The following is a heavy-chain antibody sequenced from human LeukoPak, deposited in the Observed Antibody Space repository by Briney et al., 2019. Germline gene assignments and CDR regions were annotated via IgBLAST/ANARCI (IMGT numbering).Heavy chain of an antibody. V-gene: IGHV1-18*01. CDR3: ARWGVHGTTTFCFDY. D-gene: IGHD2/OR15-2a*01. CDR1: GYSFTNYG. J-gene: IGHJ4*02. CDR2: ISGENANI. Sequence: ASVKVSCKTSGYSFTNYGVAWVRQAPGQGLEWMGWISGENANINFAQKFQGRVTMTTDTSARIAYMEMRSLTSDDTAVYFCARWGVHGTTTFCFDYWSQGSLVTVSS.